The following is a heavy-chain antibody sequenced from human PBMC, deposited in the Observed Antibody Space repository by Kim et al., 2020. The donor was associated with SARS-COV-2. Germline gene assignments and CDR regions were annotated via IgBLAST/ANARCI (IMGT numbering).Heavy chain of an antibody. D-gene: IGHD5-18*01. V-gene: IGHV4-4*02. CDR3: AAAGVDTAMVIVY. J-gene: IGHJ4*02. CDR1: GDSISSYNW. Sequence: SETLSLTCAGSGDSISSYNWWTWVRQPPGRGLEWIGEIYHSGTTNYNPSLKSRVTLSVDKSKNQFSLSLNSVTAADTAVYYCAAAGVDTAMVIVYWGQGTLVTVSA. CDR2: IYHSGTT.